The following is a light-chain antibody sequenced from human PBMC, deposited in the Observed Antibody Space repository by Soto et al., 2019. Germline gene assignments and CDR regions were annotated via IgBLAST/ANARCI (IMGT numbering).Light chain of an antibody. CDR2: KAS. CDR3: QHYYSYSGA. CDR1: QTISSW. Sequence: DIQVTQSPSTLSGSVGDGVTITCRASQTISSWLAWYQQKPGKAPKLLIYKASTLKSGVPSRFSGSGSGTEFTLTISSLQPDDFATYYCQHYYSYSGAFGQGTKVDIK. V-gene: IGKV1-5*03. J-gene: IGKJ1*01.